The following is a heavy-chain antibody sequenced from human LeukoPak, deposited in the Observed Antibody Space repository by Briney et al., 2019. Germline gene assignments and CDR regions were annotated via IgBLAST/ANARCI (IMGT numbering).Heavy chain of an antibody. D-gene: IGHD5-24*01. V-gene: IGHV3-53*01. J-gene: IGHJ3*01. Sequence: GGSLRLSCAASGFTVSSNYMSWVRQAPGKGLECVSVIYSGDSTNYADSVKGRFTISRDNSKNTLYLQMNSLRAEDTAVYYCARRGDGRRAFDVWGQGTMVTVSS. CDR3: ARRGDGRRAFDV. CDR1: GFTVSSNY. CDR2: IYSGDST.